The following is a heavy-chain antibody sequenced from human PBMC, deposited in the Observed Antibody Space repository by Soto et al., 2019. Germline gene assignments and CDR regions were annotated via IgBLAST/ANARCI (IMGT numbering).Heavy chain of an antibody. CDR3: ASVLRVSYGMDV. CDR1: GFTFSSYA. J-gene: IGHJ6*02. V-gene: IGHV3-23*01. D-gene: IGHD3-16*01. CDR2: ISGSGGST. Sequence: GGSLSLSCAASGFTFSSYAMSWVRQAPGKGLGWGAAISGSGGSTYYADSVKGRFTISRDNSKNTLYLQMNSLRAEDTAVYYCASVLRVSYGMDVWGQGTTVTVSS.